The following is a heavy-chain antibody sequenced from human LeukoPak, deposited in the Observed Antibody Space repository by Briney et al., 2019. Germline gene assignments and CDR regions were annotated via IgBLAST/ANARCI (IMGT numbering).Heavy chain of an antibody. V-gene: IGHV1-8*01. D-gene: IGHD3-16*02. CDR2: MNPNSGRR. J-gene: IGHJ4*02. Sequence: ASVKVSCKASGYIFSNYDINWGRQAPGHGLEWMGWMNPNSGRRVYAQKFQGRVTMTRNSSINTAFMELTSLRSDDRAVYYCERDLRSDYWGQGTLVTVSS. CDR1: GYIFSNYD. CDR3: ERDLRSDY.